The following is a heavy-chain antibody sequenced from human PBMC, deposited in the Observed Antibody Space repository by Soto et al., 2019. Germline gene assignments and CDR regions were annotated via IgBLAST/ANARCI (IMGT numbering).Heavy chain of an antibody. CDR2: TRNKANSYTT. CDR1: GFAFSDRY. Sequence: GGSLRLSCAASGFAFSDRYMDWVRQAPGKGLEWVGRTRNKANSYTTEYAASVKGRFTISRDDSKNSLYLQMNSLKTEDTAVYYCARDISYGSGSQLDYWGQGTLVTVSS. V-gene: IGHV3-72*01. D-gene: IGHD3-10*01. J-gene: IGHJ4*02. CDR3: ARDISYGSGSQLDY.